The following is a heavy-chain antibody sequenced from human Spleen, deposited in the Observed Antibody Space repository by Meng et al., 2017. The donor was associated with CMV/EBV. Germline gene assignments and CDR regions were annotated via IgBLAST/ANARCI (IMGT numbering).Heavy chain of an antibody. CDR1: GFTFTGYY. J-gene: IGHJ3*02. Sequence: ASVKVSCKASGFTFTGYYMHWVRQAPGQGLEWMGWINLSNGGTNYAQKFQGRVTMTRDTSINTVYMELSRLRSDDTAVYYCATTYYDFWSGYSHDAFDIWGQGTMVTVSS. V-gene: IGHV1-2*02. CDR2: INLSNGGT. D-gene: IGHD3-3*01. CDR3: ATTYYDFWSGYSHDAFDI.